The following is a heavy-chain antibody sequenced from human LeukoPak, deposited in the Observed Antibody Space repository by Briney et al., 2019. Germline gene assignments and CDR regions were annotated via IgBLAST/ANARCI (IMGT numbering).Heavy chain of an antibody. Sequence: ASVRVSCKASGYTFTSSDVNWVRQATGQGLEWMGWMNPNTGNTGYAQKFQGRVSMTRNTSISTAYMGLSSLRSEDTAVYYCAREVDDYGFMDYWGQGTLVTVSS. D-gene: IGHD4-17*01. CDR3: AREVDDYGFMDY. CDR1: GYTFTSSD. V-gene: IGHV1-8*01. CDR2: MNPNTGNT. J-gene: IGHJ4*02.